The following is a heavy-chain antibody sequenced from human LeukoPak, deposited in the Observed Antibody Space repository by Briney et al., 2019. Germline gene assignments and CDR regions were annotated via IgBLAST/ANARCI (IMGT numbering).Heavy chain of an antibody. D-gene: IGHD5-18*01. CDR3: AREVEPISAMDKRDWYFDL. V-gene: IGHV4-59*01. CDR2: IYYSGST. Sequence: SETLSLTCTVSCGSISSYYWSWIRQPPGKGLEWIGYIYYSGSTNYNPSLKSRVTISVDTSKNQFSLKLSSVTAADTAVYYCAREVEPISAMDKRDWYFDLWGRGTLVTVSS. CDR1: CGSISSYY. J-gene: IGHJ2*01.